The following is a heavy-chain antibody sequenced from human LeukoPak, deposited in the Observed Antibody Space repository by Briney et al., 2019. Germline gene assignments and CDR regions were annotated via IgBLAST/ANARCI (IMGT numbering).Heavy chain of an antibody. CDR3: AKDWSYYYDSSVVFDY. V-gene: IGHV3-23*01. CDR2: ISGSGGST. Sequence: GGSLRLSCAASGFTFSSYAMSWVRQAPGKGLEWVSAISGSGGSTYYADSVKGRFTISRDNSKNTLYLQTNSLRAEDTAVYYCAKDWSYYYDSSVVFDYWGQGTLVTVSS. D-gene: IGHD3-22*01. J-gene: IGHJ4*02. CDR1: GFTFSSYA.